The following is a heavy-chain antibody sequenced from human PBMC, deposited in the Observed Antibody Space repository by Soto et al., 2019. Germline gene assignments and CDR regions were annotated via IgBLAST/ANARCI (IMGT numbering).Heavy chain of an antibody. Sequence: QLHLVQSGAVVKKPGASVTVSCSASGYPVTAYYMHWVRQAPGRGLEWMGGINPATGAAKYTQTFQGRVTMTRDTSTSTVVRELSGLTSEDTAGFYCARGGGVGVAGSAAFDMWGQGTLVTVSS. D-gene: IGHD3-3*01. CDR3: ARGGGVGVAGSAAFDM. CDR2: INPATGAA. J-gene: IGHJ3*02. V-gene: IGHV1-2*02. CDR1: GYPVTAYY.